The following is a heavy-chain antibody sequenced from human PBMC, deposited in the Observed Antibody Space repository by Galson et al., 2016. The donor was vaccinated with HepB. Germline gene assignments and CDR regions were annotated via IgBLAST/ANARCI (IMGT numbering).Heavy chain of an antibody. Sequence: SLRLSCAASGFTFSRYGMHWVRQAPGKGLEWLSVISNDGSLYADSVKGRFTVPRDNSKNAQYLQMNSLRPEDTAVYYCAKDADFGGIDDYWGQGTLVIVSS. D-gene: IGHD4-23*01. J-gene: IGHJ4*02. CDR3: AKDADFGGIDDY. V-gene: IGHV3-30*18. CDR2: ISNDGS. CDR1: GFTFSRYG.